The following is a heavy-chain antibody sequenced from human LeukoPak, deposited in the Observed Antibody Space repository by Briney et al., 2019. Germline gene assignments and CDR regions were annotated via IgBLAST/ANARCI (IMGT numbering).Heavy chain of an antibody. J-gene: IGHJ4*02. CDR3: ARVRGSYFFDF. CDR1: GGTFSSYT. D-gene: IGHD1-26*01. CDR2: IIPILGIA. V-gene: IGHV1-69*02. Sequence: SVKVSCKASGGTFSSYTISWVRQAPGQGLEWMGRIIPILGIANYAQKFQGRVTITADKSTSTAYMELSSLRPADMAVYYCARVRGSYFFDFWGQGTLVTVSS.